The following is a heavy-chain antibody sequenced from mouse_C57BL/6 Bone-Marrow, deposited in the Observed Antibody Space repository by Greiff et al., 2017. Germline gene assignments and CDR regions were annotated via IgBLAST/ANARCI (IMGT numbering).Heavy chain of an antibody. V-gene: IGHV6-6*01. CDR2: ISNKANNHET. J-gene: IGHJ4*01. Sequence: DVKLVQSGGGLVQPGGSVKLSCDASGFTFSAAWMDWVRQSPEKGLEWVAEISNKANNHETYYAECVKGRFTITRDDAKSSVYLQMNSVRAEDTGIYYCTRRTDYWGQGTSVTVSS. CDR3: TRRTDY. CDR1: GFTFSAAW.